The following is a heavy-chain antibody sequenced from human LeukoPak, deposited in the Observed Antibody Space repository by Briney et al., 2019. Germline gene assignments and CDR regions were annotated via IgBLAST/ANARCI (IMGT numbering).Heavy chain of an antibody. CDR2: IYHSGST. D-gene: IGHD3-22*01. J-gene: IGHJ3*02. V-gene: IGHV4-30-2*01. Sequence: SETLSLTCAVSGGSISSGGYSWSWIRQPPGKGREWIGYIYHSGSTYYNPSLKSRVTISVDRSKNQFSLRLSSVTAADTAVYYCASHTPYYYDSSGYLNAFDIWGQGTMVTVSS. CDR3: ASHTPYYYDSSGYLNAFDI. CDR1: GGSISSGGYS.